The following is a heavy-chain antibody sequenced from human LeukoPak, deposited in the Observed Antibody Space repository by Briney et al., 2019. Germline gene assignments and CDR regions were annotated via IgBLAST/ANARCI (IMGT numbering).Heavy chain of an antibody. Sequence: KPSETLSLTCTVSGGSISSGGYYWSWIRQPPGKGLEWIAWIYSSGNTDYNPSLKSRVTISLGTSNNQFSLRLTSVTASDTAVYYCARDLGDWGQGTLVTVSS. CDR2: IYSSGNT. CDR1: GGSISSGGYY. D-gene: IGHD3-16*01. V-gene: IGHV4-61*08. J-gene: IGHJ4*02. CDR3: ARDLGD.